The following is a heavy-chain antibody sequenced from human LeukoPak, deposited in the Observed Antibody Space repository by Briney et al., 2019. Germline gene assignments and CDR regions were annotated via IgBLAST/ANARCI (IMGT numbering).Heavy chain of an antibody. CDR2: IDHSGST. V-gene: IGHV4-38-2*02. J-gene: IGHJ6*03. CDR1: GYSISSGYY. D-gene: IGHD6-6*01. CDR3: ARQGSGIAAHLYYYYMDV. Sequence: SETLSLTCTVSGYSISSGYYWGWIRQPPGKGLEWIGSIDHSGSTYYNPSLKSRVTISVDTSKNQFSLKLSSVTAADTAVYYCARQGSGIAAHLYYYYMDVWGKGTTVTVSS.